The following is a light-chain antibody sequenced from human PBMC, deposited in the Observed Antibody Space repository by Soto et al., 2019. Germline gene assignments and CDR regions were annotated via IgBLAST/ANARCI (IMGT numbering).Light chain of an antibody. J-gene: IGKJ2*01. V-gene: IGKV1D-13*01. CDR3: QQFKNYPRT. Sequence: AIQLTQSPSSLSASVGDRVTITCRASQDISSALVWYQQKPGKAPKLLIYGASGLESGVPSRFSGGGSGTDFTLTIRNLQPEDFATYHCQQFKNYPRTFGQGTKLEIK. CDR2: GAS. CDR1: QDISSA.